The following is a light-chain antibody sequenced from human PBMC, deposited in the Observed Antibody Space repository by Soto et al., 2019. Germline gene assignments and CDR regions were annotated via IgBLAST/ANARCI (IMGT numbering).Light chain of an antibody. J-gene: IGKJ5*01. V-gene: IGKV3-11*01. Sequence: EVVLTQSPATLSLSPGERATLSCRASQSVSRFLAWYQQKPGQAPRLLIFDASNRATGIPARFSASGSGTDFTLTISSRESEDSAVYSCQQRSDWPIPFGQGTRLDI. CDR3: QQRSDWPIP. CDR1: QSVSRF. CDR2: DAS.